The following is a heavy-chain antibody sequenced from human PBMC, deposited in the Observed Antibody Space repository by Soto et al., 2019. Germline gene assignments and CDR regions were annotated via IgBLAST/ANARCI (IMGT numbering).Heavy chain of an antibody. CDR1: GGSISSGGYY. CDR3: ACLRYYYDSREY. Sequence: QVQLQESGPGLVKPSQTLSLTCTVSGGSISSGGYYWSWIRQHPGKGLEWIGYIYYSGSTYYNPSLKSRVTISVDTSKYQFSLKLSSVTAASTAVDYCACLRYYYDSREYWGQGTLVTVSS. D-gene: IGHD3-22*01. V-gene: IGHV4-31*03. J-gene: IGHJ4*02. CDR2: IYYSGST.